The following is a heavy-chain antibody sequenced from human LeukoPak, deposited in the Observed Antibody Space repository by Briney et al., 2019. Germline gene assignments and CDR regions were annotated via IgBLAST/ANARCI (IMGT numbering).Heavy chain of an antibody. CDR3: ARVKEQLAYYYYYGMDV. J-gene: IGHJ6*02. Sequence: SETLSLTCTVSGGSVSGSNWWSWVRQPPGKGLEWIGEIYHSGSTNYNPSLKSRVTISVDKSKNQFSLKLSSVTAADTAVYYCARVKEQLAYYYYYGMDVWGQGTTVTVSS. D-gene: IGHD6-13*01. CDR2: IYHSGST. V-gene: IGHV4-4*02. CDR1: GGSVSGSNW.